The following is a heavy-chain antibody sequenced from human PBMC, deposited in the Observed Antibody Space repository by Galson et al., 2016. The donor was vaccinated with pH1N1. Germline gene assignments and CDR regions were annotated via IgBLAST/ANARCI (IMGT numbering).Heavy chain of an antibody. CDR2: ITGSGDYT. V-gene: IGHV3-23*01. CDR3: AKYPQITVYCAGGSCYGVNP. D-gene: IGHD2-15*01. CDR1: GFTFSNYA. Sequence: SLRLSCAASGFTFSNYAMIWVRQAPGKGLEWVSIITGSGDYTEYADSVKGRFTISRDNSKNTLYLHMNSLRAEDTALYYCAKYPQITVYCAGGSCYGVNPWSQGTLVTVSS. J-gene: IGHJ5*02.